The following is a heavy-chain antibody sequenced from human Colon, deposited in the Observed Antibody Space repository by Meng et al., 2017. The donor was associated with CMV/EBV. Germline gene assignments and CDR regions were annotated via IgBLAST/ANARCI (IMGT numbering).Heavy chain of an antibody. V-gene: IGHV3-53*01. CDR2: IYAVGTP. CDR1: GFPIVSHY. D-gene: IGHD1-7*01. J-gene: IGHJ4*02. Sequence: GESLKISCSASGFPIVSHYMAWVRQAPGKGLEWVSLIYAVGTPYYADSVKGRFTISRDNDRNIIDLQMSSLTADDTAIYYCVTGTTGYFDLWGQGTLVTVSS. CDR3: VTGTTGYFDL.